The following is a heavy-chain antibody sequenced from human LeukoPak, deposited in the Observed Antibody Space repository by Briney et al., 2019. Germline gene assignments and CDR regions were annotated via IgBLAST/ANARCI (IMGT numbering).Heavy chain of an antibody. D-gene: IGHD3-22*01. Sequence: PGGSLKLSCAASGFTFSGSAMHWVRQAPGKGLEWVAFIRYDGSNKYYADSVKGRFTISRDNSKNTLYLQMNSLRAEDTAVYYCAKDPGYYDSSVRLSYFDYWGQGTLVTVSS. CDR1: GFTFSGSA. CDR2: IRYDGSNK. CDR3: AKDPGYYDSSVRLSYFDY. J-gene: IGHJ4*02. V-gene: IGHV3-30*02.